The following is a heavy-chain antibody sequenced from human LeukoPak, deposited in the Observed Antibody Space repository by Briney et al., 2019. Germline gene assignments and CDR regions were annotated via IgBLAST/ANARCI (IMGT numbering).Heavy chain of an antibody. CDR2: VNHSGST. CDR3: ARVSTGTDAFDI. D-gene: IGHD2/OR15-2a*01. Sequence: SSETLSLTCAVYGGSFSGYYWSWIRQPPGKGLEWIGEVNHSGSTNYNPSLKSRVTISVDTSKNQFSLKLSSVTAADTAVYYCARVSTGTDAFDIWGQGTMVTVSS. J-gene: IGHJ3*02. V-gene: IGHV4-34*01. CDR1: GGSFSGYY.